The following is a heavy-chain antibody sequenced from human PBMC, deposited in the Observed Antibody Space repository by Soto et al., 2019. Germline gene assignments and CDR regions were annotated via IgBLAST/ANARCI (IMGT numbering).Heavy chain of an antibody. J-gene: IGHJ4*02. CDR1: GLTFSSYA. D-gene: IGHD2-2*01. CDR3: AKGEVPSTMRSPLDY. V-gene: IGHV3-23*01. Sequence: EVQLSESGGGLVQPGRSLRLSCAASGLTFSSYAMTWVRQAPGKGLEWVSTISGSGGTTYYADSVKGRFTISRDNSKNTLYLQMNSLRADDSSLYYCAKGEVPSTMRSPLDYWGQGTLVTFSS. CDR2: ISGSGGTT.